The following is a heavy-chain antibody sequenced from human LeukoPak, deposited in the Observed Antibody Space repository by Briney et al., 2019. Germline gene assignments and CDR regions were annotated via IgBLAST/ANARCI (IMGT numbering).Heavy chain of an antibody. Sequence: SETLSLTCAVYGGSFSGYYWNWIRQPPGKGLEWIGEINHSGTTNYNPSLKSRVTISVDTPKSQFSLRLSSVTAADTAVYYCARGLLSSSYDSSGYYYYWGQGTLVTVSS. CDR3: ARGLLSSSYDSSGYYYY. V-gene: IGHV4-34*01. CDR2: INHSGTT. CDR1: GGSFSGYY. J-gene: IGHJ4*02. D-gene: IGHD3-22*01.